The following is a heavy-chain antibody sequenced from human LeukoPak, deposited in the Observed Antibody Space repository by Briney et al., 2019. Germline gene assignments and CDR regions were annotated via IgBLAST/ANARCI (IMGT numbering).Heavy chain of an antibody. V-gene: IGHV5-51*01. J-gene: IGHJ4*02. CDR1: GYSFSNYW. CDR2: IYPGDSNT. D-gene: IGHD2-21*02. Sequence: GGSLKISCKGSGYSFSNYWIGWVRQMPGKGLEWMGIIYPGDSNTRYSPSFQGQVTISADKSISTAYLQWTSLKASDTAIYYCARQPLVRDCGGDCEFDYWGQGTRVSVSS. CDR3: ARQPLVRDCGGDCEFDY.